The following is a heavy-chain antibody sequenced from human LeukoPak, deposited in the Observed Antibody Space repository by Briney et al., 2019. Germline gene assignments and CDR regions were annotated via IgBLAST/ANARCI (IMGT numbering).Heavy chain of an antibody. Sequence: GGSLRLSCAASGFTFSSYAMSWIRQAPGKGLELVSAISGSGGSTHYADSVKGRFTISRDNSKNTLYLQMNSLRAEDTSVYFFTKSQEYDILTGYSYYFDYWGQGTLVTVSS. CDR1: GFTFSSYA. D-gene: IGHD3-9*01. J-gene: IGHJ4*02. V-gene: IGHV3-23*01. CDR2: ISGSGGST. CDR3: TKSQEYDILTGYSYYFDY.